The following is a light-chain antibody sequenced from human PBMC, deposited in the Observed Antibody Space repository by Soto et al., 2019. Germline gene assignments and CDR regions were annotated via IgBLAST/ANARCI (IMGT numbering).Light chain of an antibody. J-gene: IGKJ1*01. Sequence: AIHMTQSRSSLSASVGDRVTITCRASQGIRNDLGWYQQKPGKAPKLLIYAASSLQSGVPSRFSGSGSGTDFTLTISSLQPEDFATYYCLQDYNYPPTFGQGTKVDIK. CDR2: AAS. CDR1: QGIRND. CDR3: LQDYNYPPT. V-gene: IGKV1-6*01.